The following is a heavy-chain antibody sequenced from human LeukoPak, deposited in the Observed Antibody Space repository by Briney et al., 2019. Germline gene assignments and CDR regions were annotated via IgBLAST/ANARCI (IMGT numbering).Heavy chain of an antibody. D-gene: IGHD2-2*01. V-gene: IGHV4-34*01. CDR3: ARDRTPDIVVVPAANFDY. CDR2: IYHSGST. CDR1: GGSFSGYY. Sequence: PSETLSLTCAVYGGSFSGYYWSWIRQPPGKGLEWIGSIYHSGSTYYNPSLKSRVTISVDTSKNQFSLKLSSVTAADTAVYYCARDRTPDIVVVPAANFDYWGQGTLVTVSS. J-gene: IGHJ4*02.